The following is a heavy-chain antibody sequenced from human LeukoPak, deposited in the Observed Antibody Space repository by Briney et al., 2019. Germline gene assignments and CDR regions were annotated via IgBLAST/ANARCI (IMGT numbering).Heavy chain of an antibody. CDR1: GFTFSSYA. V-gene: IGHV3-64D*06. J-gene: IGHJ4*02. CDR3: VKGSSTSYTAVIDY. D-gene: IGHD2-2*01. CDR2: VSSNGGST. Sequence: GGSLRLSCSASGFTFSSYAMHWVRQAPGKGLEYVSAVSSNGGSTYYADSVKGRFTISRDNSKNTLYLQMSSLRAEDTAVYYCVKGSSTSYTAVIDYWGQGTLVTVSS.